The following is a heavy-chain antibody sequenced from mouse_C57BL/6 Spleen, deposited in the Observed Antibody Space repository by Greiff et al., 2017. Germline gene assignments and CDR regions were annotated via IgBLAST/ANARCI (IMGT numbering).Heavy chain of an antibody. J-gene: IGHJ2*01. D-gene: IGHD1-1*01. Sequence: QVQLQQSGAELVRPGASVTLSCKASGYTFTDYEMHWVKQTPVHGLEWIGAIDPETGGTAYNQKFKGKAILTADKSSSTAYMELRSLTSEDSAVYYCTRKDYGSSLDDWGQGTTLTVSS. CDR1: GYTFTDYE. CDR2: IDPETGGT. V-gene: IGHV1-15*01. CDR3: TRKDYGSSLDD.